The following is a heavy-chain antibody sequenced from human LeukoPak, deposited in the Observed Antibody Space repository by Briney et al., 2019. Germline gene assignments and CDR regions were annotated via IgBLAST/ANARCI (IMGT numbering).Heavy chain of an antibody. V-gene: IGHV3-30*02. D-gene: IGHD3-3*01. CDR1: GFTFSSYG. Sequence: GGSLRLSCAASGFTFSSYGMHWVREAPGKGLEGVAFIRYDGSNKYYADSVKGRFTISRDNPKNTLYLQMNSLRAEDTAVYYCAKDPVPDFWRGTNMDVWGKGTTVIVSS. CDR2: IRYDGSNK. CDR3: AKDPVPDFWRGTNMDV. J-gene: IGHJ6*03.